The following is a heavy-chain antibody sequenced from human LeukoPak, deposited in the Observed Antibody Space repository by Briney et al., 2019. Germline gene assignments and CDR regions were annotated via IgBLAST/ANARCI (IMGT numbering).Heavy chain of an antibody. J-gene: IGHJ4*02. D-gene: IGHD3-22*01. V-gene: IGHV3-23*01. Sequence: GGSLRLSCVASRFTFNTYAVNWVRQAPGKGLEWVSAISSNGDITYYADSVRGRFTISRDNSKNTVFLQMNSLRAEDTAVYYCARVGDDYYDSSGYPSDYWGQGTLVTVSS. CDR1: RFTFNTYA. CDR2: ISSNGDIT. CDR3: ARVGDDYYDSSGYPSDY.